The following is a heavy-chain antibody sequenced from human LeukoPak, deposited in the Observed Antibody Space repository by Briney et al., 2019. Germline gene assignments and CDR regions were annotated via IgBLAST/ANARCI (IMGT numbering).Heavy chain of an antibody. J-gene: IGHJ5*02. D-gene: IGHD6-13*01. Sequence: ASVKVSCKASGYTFTSYDINWVRQATGQGLEWMGWMNPNSGNTGYAQKFQGRVTMTRNTSISTAYMELSSLRSEDTAVYYCASQGYSSSGTNVGQNWFDPWGQGTLVTVSS. CDR2: MNPNSGNT. V-gene: IGHV1-8*01. CDR3: ASQGYSSSGTNVGQNWFDP. CDR1: GYTFTSYD.